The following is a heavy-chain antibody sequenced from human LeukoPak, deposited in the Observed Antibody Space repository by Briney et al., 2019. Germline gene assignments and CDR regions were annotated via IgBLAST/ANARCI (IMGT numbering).Heavy chain of an antibody. D-gene: IGHD6-13*01. Sequence: GGSLRLSCTFSGFTVSSNSMSWVRQAPGKGREWVSFIYSDNTHYSDSVKGRFTISRDNSKNTLYLQMNSLRSEDTAVYYCARVGYSSSWYPNWFDPWGQGTLVPVSS. J-gene: IGHJ5*02. CDR3: ARVGYSSSWYPNWFDP. CDR2: IYSDNT. CDR1: GFTVSSNS. V-gene: IGHV3-53*05.